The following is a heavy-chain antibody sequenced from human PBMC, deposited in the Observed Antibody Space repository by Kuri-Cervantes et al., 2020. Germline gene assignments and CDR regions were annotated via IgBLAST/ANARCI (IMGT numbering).Heavy chain of an antibody. CDR1: GFTFSGST. CDR2: IRNKAKNYAT. CDR3: TRILRYFDWLLDNDAFDI. D-gene: IGHD3-9*01. Sequence: GESLKISCAASGFTFSGSTVHWVRQASGKGLEWVGFIRNKAKNYATAYAASVKGRFTISRDDSKNTAYLQMNSLKTEDAALYYCTRILRYFDWLLDNDAFDIWGQGTMVTVSS. J-gene: IGHJ3*02. V-gene: IGHV3-73*01.